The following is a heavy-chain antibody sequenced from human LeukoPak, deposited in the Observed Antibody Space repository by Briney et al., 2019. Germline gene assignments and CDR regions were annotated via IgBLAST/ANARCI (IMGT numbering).Heavy chain of an antibody. Sequence: PGGSLRLSCAASGFTFSSYAMSWIRQPPVKGLEWIGEINHSGSTNYNPSLKSRVTISVDTSKNQFSLKLSSVTAADTAVYYCARGLGRGDCSSTSCYPKQYYFDYWGQGTLVTVSS. V-gene: IGHV4-34*01. CDR2: INHSGST. CDR3: ARGLGRGDCSSTSCYPKQYYFDY. D-gene: IGHD2-2*01. CDR1: GFTFSSYA. J-gene: IGHJ4*02.